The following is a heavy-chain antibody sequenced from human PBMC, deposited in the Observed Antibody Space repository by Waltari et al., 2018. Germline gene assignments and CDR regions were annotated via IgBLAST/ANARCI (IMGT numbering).Heavy chain of an antibody. Sequence: EVQLLQSGTELKKPGSTVKLTCQVSVYRFTDYYIHWVQQDPGKGPQWMGLVDPEDGETIYAERFQGRVTITADTSTETAFMELSSLTSDDTAVYYCVTALGDRSSASRPFDVWGLGTLITVSS. D-gene: IGHD3-10*01. CDR3: VTALGDRSSASRPFDV. V-gene: IGHV1-69-2*01. CDR1: VYRFTDYY. J-gene: IGHJ3*01. CDR2: VDPEDGET.